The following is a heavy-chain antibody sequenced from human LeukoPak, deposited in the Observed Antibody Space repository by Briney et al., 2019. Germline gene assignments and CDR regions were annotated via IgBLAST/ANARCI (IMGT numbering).Heavy chain of an antibody. Sequence: GGSLRLSCVDSGLTFSDAWMTWVRQAPGKGLEWVGRILSKGSGGTTDYVAPVKGRFIISRDDAENTLYLQMNSLRAEDTAVYYCATPKAYNRDSSDAGSSDPWGQGTLVTVSS. CDR3: ATPKAYNRDSSDAGSSDP. D-gene: IGHD3-22*01. V-gene: IGHV3-15*01. CDR1: GLTFSDAW. J-gene: IGHJ5*02. CDR2: ILSKGSGGTT.